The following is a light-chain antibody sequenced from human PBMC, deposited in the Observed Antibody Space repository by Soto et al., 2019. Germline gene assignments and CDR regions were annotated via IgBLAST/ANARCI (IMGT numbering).Light chain of an antibody. CDR2: GAS. Sequence: ETVLSQSPGTLSLTPGERATLTCRASQSVGSSYLAWYQQKPGQAPRVLIYGASSRATGIPDRFSGSGSGTDFTLTISRLEPEDFAVYYCQQYATSPFTFAPGTKVDIK. CDR3: QQYATSPFT. J-gene: IGKJ3*01. V-gene: IGKV3-20*01. CDR1: QSVGSSY.